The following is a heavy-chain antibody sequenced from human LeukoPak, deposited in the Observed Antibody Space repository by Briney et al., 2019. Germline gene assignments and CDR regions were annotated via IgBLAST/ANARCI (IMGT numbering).Heavy chain of an antibody. J-gene: IGHJ4*02. CDR2: INHSGST. Sequence: PSETLSLTCAVSGGSFSGYYWSWIRQPPGKGLEWIGEINHSGSTNYNPSLKSRVTISVDTSKNQFSLKLSSVTAADTAVYYCARGRGGYSYGANLDYWGQGTLVTVSS. D-gene: IGHD5-18*01. CDR3: ARGRGGYSYGANLDY. V-gene: IGHV4-34*01. CDR1: GGSFSGYY.